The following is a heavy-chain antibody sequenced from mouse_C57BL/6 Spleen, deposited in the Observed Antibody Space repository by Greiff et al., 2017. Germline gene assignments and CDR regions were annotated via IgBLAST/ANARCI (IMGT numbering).Heavy chain of an antibody. Sequence: QFQLQQSGAELVKPGASVKMSCKASGYTFTSYWITWVKQRPGQGLEWIGDIYPGSGSTNYNEKFKSKATLTVDTSSSTAYMQLSSLTSEDSAVYYCARIYYGNYGPFAYWGQGTLVTVSA. CDR2: IYPGSGST. D-gene: IGHD2-1*01. CDR3: ARIYYGNYGPFAY. V-gene: IGHV1-55*01. CDR1: GYTFTSYW. J-gene: IGHJ3*01.